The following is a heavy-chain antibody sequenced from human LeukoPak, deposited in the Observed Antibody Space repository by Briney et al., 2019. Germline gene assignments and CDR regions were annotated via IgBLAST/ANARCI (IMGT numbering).Heavy chain of an antibody. CDR3: VRDGGYQLLVI. CDR2: INGGNGKT. D-gene: IGHD2-2*01. CDR1: GYTFTDYA. J-gene: IGHJ4*02. V-gene: IGHV1-3*01. Sequence: ASVKVSCKASGYTFTDYAVHWVRQAPGQSLEWMGYINGGNGKTEYSQKFQGRLTITRDISATTAYMELSSLRSEDTAVYYCVRDGGYQLLVIWGRGTLITVAS.